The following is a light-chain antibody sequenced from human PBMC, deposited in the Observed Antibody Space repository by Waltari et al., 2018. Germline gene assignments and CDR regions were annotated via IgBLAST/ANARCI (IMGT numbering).Light chain of an antibody. V-gene: IGLV3-19*01. Sequence: VRITCQGDSLRSYYASWYQQKPGQAPVLVIYGKNNRPSGIPDRFSGSSSGNTASLTITGAQAEDEADYYCNSRDSSGNSVVFGGGTKLTVL. CDR2: GKN. CDR1: SLRSYY. CDR3: NSRDSSGNSVV. J-gene: IGLJ2*01.